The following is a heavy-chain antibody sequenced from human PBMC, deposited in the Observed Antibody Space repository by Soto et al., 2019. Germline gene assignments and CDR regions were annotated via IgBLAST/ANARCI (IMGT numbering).Heavy chain of an antibody. V-gene: IGHV4-59*01. CDR2: IYYSGST. CDR1: GGSISSYY. D-gene: IGHD3-10*01. CDR3: ARLEWFGEYLSATRFDP. Sequence: SETLSLTCTVSGGSISSYYWSWIRQPPGKGLEWIGYIYYSGSTNYNPSLKSRVTISVDTSKNQFSLKLSSVTAADTAVYYCARLEWFGEYLSATRFDPWGQGTLVTVSS. J-gene: IGHJ5*02.